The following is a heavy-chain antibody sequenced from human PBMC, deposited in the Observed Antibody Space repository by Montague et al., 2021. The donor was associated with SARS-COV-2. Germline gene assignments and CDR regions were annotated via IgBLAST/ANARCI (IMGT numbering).Heavy chain of an antibody. D-gene: IGHD4-17*01. V-gene: IGHV4-34*01. Sequence: SETLSPTCAVYGGSFSGYYLNWIRQPPGKGLEWIGEINHSGSTNYNPSLKSRVTIAVDTSKNQFSLRLTSVTAADTAVFYCARSTVTNSPFGFSNKLRSRYNGMDVWGQGTTVTVSS. CDR3: ARSTVTNSPFGFSNKLRSRYNGMDV. CDR2: INHSGST. CDR1: GGSFSGYY. J-gene: IGHJ6*02.